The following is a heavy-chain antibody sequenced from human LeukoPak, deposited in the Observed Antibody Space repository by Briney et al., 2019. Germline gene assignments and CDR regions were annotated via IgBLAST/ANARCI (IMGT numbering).Heavy chain of an antibody. V-gene: IGHV4-34*01. Sequence: PSETLSLTCAVYGGSFSGYYWSWIRQPPGKGLEWIGEINHSGSTNYNPSLKSRVTIPVDTSKNQFSLKLSSVTAADTAVYYCARGILRYFDWLLDYWGQGTLVTVSS. J-gene: IGHJ4*02. CDR2: INHSGST. CDR1: GGSFSGYY. CDR3: ARGILRYFDWLLDY. D-gene: IGHD3-9*01.